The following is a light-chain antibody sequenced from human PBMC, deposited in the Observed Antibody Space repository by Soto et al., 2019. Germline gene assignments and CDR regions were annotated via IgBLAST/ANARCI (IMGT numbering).Light chain of an antibody. Sequence: EIVLTQSPATLSLSPGERATLSCRASQSVGNYLVWYQQKPGQAPRLIISDESNRATGIPGRFSGSGSGTDFTLTISCLEPEDFAVYYCQQRTTWPVTFGGGTKVEIK. CDR1: QSVGNY. J-gene: IGKJ4*01. CDR3: QQRTTWPVT. CDR2: DES. V-gene: IGKV3-11*01.